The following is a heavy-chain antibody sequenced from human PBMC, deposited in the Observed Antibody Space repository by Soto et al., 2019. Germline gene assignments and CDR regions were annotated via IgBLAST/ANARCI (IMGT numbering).Heavy chain of an antibody. V-gene: IGHV4-4*07. CDR1: GGSISSYY. D-gene: IGHD1-26*01. Sequence: SETLSLTCTVSGGSISSYYWSWIRQPAGKGLEWIGRIYTSGSTNYNPSLKSRVTMSLDTSKNQFSRKMSSVTAADTAVYYCARERSGCYRSYNWFDPWGQGTLVTVSS. CDR3: ARERSGCYRSYNWFDP. CDR2: IYTSGST. J-gene: IGHJ5*02.